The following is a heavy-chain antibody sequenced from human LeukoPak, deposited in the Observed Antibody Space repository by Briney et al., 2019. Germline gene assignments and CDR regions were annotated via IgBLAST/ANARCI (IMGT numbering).Heavy chain of an antibody. V-gene: IGHV1-2*06. J-gene: IGHJ4*02. Sequence: SVKVSCKASGYTFTGYHMHWVRQAPGQGLEWMGRINPNSGDTNYAQKFQGRVTMTRDTSISTAYMELSRLRSDDTAVYYCARDYCSSTSCLFDYWGQGTLVTVSS. CDR3: ARDYCSSTSCLFDY. CDR1: GYTFTGYH. CDR2: INPNSGDT. D-gene: IGHD2-2*01.